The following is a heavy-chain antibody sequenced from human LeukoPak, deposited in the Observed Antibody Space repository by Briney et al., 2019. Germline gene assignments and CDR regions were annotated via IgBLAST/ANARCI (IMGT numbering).Heavy chain of an antibody. CDR1: GYTFTGYY. CDR3: ARVGSGSYLRDYYYYYYMDV. Sequence: ASVKVPCKASGYTFTGYYMHWVRQAPGQGLEWMGWINPNSGGTNYAQKFQGRVTMTRDTSISTAYMELSRLRSDDTAVYYCARVGSGSYLRDYYYYYYMDVWGKGTTVTVSS. D-gene: IGHD3-10*01. V-gene: IGHV1-2*02. CDR2: INPNSGGT. J-gene: IGHJ6*03.